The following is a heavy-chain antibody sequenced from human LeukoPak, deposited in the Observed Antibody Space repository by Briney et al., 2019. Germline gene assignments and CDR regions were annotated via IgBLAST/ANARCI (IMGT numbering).Heavy chain of an antibody. J-gene: IGHJ3*02. CDR2: ISGSGISI. D-gene: IGHD6-25*01. CDR3: ARKVAGITAGGYDI. V-gene: IGHV3-23*01. Sequence: GGSLRLSCVTSGFTFSSYAMSWVRQAPGKGLEWVSGISGSGISIYYADSVKGRFTISRDNSKNTLHLQMNSLGAEDTAVYYCARKVAGITAGGYDIWGQGTMVTVSS. CDR1: GFTFSSYA.